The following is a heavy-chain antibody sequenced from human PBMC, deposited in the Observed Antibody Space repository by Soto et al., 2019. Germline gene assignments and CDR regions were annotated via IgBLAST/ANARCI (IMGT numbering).Heavy chain of an antibody. V-gene: IGHV4-59*01. J-gene: IGHJ5*02. D-gene: IGHD3-3*01. CDR2: IYYSWST. CDR1: VFSIIIYY. CDR3: ARAFAIFGVVNSRTTKNWLET. Sequence: SSTXSLTGTVAVFSIIIYYFIWIRHPPGKGLGLIGYIYYSWSTNYNPSLKSRVNISVDTSKNQFSLKLSSVTAADTDVYYCARAFAIFGVVNSRTTKNWLETWGQRPLVNVYS.